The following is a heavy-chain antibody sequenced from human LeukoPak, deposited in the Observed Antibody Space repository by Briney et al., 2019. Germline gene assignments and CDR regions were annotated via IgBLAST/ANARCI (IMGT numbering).Heavy chain of an antibody. V-gene: IGHV3-33*06. Sequence: PGRSLRLSCAASGFSFSSYGMHWVRQAPRKGLEWVAVIWYDGSNKYYADSVKGRFTISRDNSKNTLYLQMNSLRAEDTAVYYCVKDRTTSYFDYWGQGTLVTVSS. CDR2: IWYDGSNK. D-gene: IGHD4-17*01. J-gene: IGHJ4*02. CDR1: GFSFSSYG. CDR3: VKDRTTSYFDY.